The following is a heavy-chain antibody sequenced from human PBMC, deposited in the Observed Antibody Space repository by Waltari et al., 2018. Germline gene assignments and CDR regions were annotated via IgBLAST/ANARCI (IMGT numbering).Heavy chain of an antibody. V-gene: IGHV4-30-4*08. Sequence: QVQLQESGPGLVKPSQTLSLTCTVSGGSISSGDYYWSWIRQPPGTGLEWIGYIYYSGSTYYNPSLKSRVTISVDTSKNQFSLKLSSVTAADTAVYYCARRSVDCSGGSCYVPYAFDIWGQGTMVTVSS. J-gene: IGHJ3*02. CDR3: ARRSVDCSGGSCYVPYAFDI. D-gene: IGHD2-15*01. CDR1: GGSISSGDYY. CDR2: IYYSGST.